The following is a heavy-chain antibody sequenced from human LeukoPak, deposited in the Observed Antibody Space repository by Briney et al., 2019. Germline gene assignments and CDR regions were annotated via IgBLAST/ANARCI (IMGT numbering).Heavy chain of an antibody. CDR2: IYYSGST. V-gene: IGHV4-31*03. D-gene: IGHD1-26*01. CDR3: ATSEYNSGSYWDY. Sequence: TSQTLSLTCTVSSGSISSGGYYWSWIRQHPGKGLEWIGYIYYSGSTYYNPSLKSRVTISVDTSKNQFSLKLSSVTAADTAVYYCATSEYNSGSYWDYWGQGTLVTVSS. J-gene: IGHJ4*02. CDR1: SGSISSGGYY.